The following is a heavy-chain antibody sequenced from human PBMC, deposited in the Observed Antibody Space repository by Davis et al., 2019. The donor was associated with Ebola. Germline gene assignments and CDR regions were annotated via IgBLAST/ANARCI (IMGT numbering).Heavy chain of an antibody. J-gene: IGHJ4*02. D-gene: IGHD5-24*01. CDR2: IIPIFGTA. Sequence: SVKVSCKASGGTFSSYAISWVRQAPGQGLEWMGGIIPIFGTANYAQKFQGRVTITADESTSTAYMELSSLRSDDTAVYYCARFSDGYRDFDSWGQGTLVTVSS. CDR3: ARFSDGYRDFDS. V-gene: IGHV1-69*13. CDR1: GGTFSSYA.